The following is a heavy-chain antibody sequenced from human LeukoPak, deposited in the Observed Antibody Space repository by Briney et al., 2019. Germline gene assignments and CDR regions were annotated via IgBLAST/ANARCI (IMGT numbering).Heavy chain of an antibody. CDR1: GYTFTSYY. Sequence: ASVKVSCKASGYTFTSYYMHWVRQAPGQGLEWMGIINPSGGSTSYAQKFQGRVTMTRDTSTSTVYMELSSLRSEDTAVYYCARVHKESGSYVSEREAFDIWGQGTMVTVSS. J-gene: IGHJ3*02. D-gene: IGHD1-26*01. V-gene: IGHV1-46*01. CDR3: ARVHKESGSYVSEREAFDI. CDR2: INPSGGST.